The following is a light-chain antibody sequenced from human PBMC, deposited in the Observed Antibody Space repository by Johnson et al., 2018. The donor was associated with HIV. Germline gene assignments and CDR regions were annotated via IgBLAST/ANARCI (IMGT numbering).Light chain of an antibody. Sequence: QSVLTQPPSVSAAPGQKVTISCSGSSSNIGNNYVSWYQQLPGTAPKLLIYENNKRPSGIPDRFSGSKSGTSATLGITGLQTGDEADYYGGTWDSSLSVPYVFGTGTKVTVL. CDR2: ENN. J-gene: IGLJ1*01. CDR1: SSNIGNNY. CDR3: GTWDSSLSVPYV. V-gene: IGLV1-51*02.